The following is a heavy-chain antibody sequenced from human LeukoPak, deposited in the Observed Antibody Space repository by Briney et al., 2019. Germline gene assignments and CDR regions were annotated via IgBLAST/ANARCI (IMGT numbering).Heavy chain of an antibody. Sequence: ASVKVSCKASGYTFTSYDINWVRQATGQGLEWMGWMNPNSGNTGYAQKFQGRVTITRNTSISTAYIELSSLRSEDTAVYYCARGFKIAPGRARFDPWGQGTLVTVSS. V-gene: IGHV1-8*03. J-gene: IGHJ5*02. CDR3: ARGFKIAPGRARFDP. D-gene: IGHD6-13*01. CDR1: GYTFTSYD. CDR2: MNPNSGNT.